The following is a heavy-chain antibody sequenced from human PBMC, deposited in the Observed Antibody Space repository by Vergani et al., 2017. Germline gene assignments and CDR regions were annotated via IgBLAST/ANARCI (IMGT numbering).Heavy chain of an antibody. CDR1: GYSFTSYW. CDR3: ARVRRGSYRYTDFDY. CDR2: IFPGDSDT. V-gene: IGHV5-51*01. J-gene: IGHJ4*02. Sequence: EVQLVQSGAEVKKPGESLKISCKGSGYSFTSYWIGWVRQMPGKGLEWMGIIFPGDSDTRYSPSFQGQVTISGDKSISTAYLQWSSLKASDSAVYYCARVRRGSYRYTDFDYWGQGTLVTVSS. D-gene: IGHD3-16*02.